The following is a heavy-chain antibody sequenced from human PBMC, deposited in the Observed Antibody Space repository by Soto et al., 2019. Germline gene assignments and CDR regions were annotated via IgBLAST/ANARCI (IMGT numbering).Heavy chain of an antibody. V-gene: IGHV3-21*01. Sequence: PGGSLRLSCAASGFNFSSYNINWVRQAPGKGLEWVSSISSASNHIFYADSVKGRFTISRDNAKSSLNLQMNSLRAEDTAVYYCAKDRGRGSPVSGGMDVWGQGXTVTVYS. CDR3: AKDRGRGSPVSGGMDV. CDR1: GFNFSSYN. D-gene: IGHD3-3*01. CDR2: ISSASNHI. J-gene: IGHJ6*02.